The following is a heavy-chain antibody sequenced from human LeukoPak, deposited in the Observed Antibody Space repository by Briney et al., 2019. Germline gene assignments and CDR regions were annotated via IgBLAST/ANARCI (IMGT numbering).Heavy chain of an antibody. D-gene: IGHD3-16*01. Sequence: SETLSLTCAVYGGSFSGYYWSWIRQPPGKGLEWIGEINHSGSTNYNPSLKSRVTISVDTSKNQFSLKLSSVTAADTAVYYCARVPQGGARGSVAFDIWGQGTMVTVSS. J-gene: IGHJ3*02. V-gene: IGHV4-34*01. CDR3: ARVPQGGARGSVAFDI. CDR2: INHSGST. CDR1: GGSFSGYY.